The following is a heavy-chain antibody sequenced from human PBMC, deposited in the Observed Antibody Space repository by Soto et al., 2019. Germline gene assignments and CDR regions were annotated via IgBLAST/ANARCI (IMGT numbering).Heavy chain of an antibody. CDR1: GGSLSDNH. CDR3: ARGSSGWSSYYYYGMDV. Sequence: PSETLSLTCAVYGGSLSDNHWSWIRQPPGKGLEWIGEINHSGSTNYNPSLKSRVTISVDTSKNQFSLKLSSVTAADTAVYYCARGSSGWSSYYYYGMDVWGQGTTVTVSS. J-gene: IGHJ6*02. V-gene: IGHV4-34*01. CDR2: INHSGST. D-gene: IGHD6-19*01.